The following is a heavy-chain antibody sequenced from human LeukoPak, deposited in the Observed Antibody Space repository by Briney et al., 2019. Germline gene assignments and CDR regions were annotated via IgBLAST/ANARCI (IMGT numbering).Heavy chain of an antibody. V-gene: IGHV3-23*01. J-gene: IGHJ6*02. D-gene: IGHD6-19*01. CDR2: ISGSGGST. Sequence: SCKASGGTFSSYAMSWVRQAPGKGLEWVSAISGSGGSTYYADSVKGRFTISRDNSKNTLYLQMNSLRAEDTAVYYCAKDGAGWDYYYYYGMDVWGQGTTVTVSS. CDR3: AKDGAGWDYYYYYGMDV. CDR1: GGTFSSYA.